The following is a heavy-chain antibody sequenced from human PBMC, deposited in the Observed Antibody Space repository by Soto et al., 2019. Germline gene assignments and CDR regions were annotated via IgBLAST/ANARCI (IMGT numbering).Heavy chain of an antibody. J-gene: IGHJ4*02. CDR1: GFTFSTYT. D-gene: IGHD3-10*01. CDR2: ISSSSSNI. Sequence: GGTLRLSCAASGFTFSTYTMNWVRRAPGKGLEWVSYISSSSSNIYYADSVKGRFTISRDNAKNSLYLQMNSLRDEDTAIYYWAREYDSGSLLCHWGQGTLVTVSS. CDR3: AREYDSGSLLCH. V-gene: IGHV3-48*02.